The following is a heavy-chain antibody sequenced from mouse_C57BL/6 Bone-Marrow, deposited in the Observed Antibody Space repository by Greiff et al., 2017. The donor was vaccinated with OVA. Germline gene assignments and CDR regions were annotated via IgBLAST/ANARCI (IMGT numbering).Heavy chain of an antibody. J-gene: IGHJ2*01. V-gene: IGHV1-19*01. CDR1: GYTFTDYY. CDR2: INPYNGGT. CDR3: ARLITTVDY. Sequence: EVQLQQSGPVLVKPGASVKMSCKASGYTFTDYYMNWVKQSHGKSLEWIGVINPYNGGTSYNQKFKGKATLTVDKSSSTAYMELNSLTSEDSAVYYCARLITTVDYWGQGTTLTVSS. D-gene: IGHD1-1*01.